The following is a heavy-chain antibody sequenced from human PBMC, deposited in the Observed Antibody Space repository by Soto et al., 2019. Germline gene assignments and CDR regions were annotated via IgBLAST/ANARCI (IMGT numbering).Heavy chain of an antibody. J-gene: IGHJ4*02. CDR2: INHSGST. V-gene: IGHV4-34*01. CDR3: ARVGTGTRVHYFDY. D-gene: IGHD1-7*01. CDR1: GGSFSGYY. Sequence: QVQLQQWGAGLLKPSETLSLTCAVYGGSFSGYYWSWIRQPPGKGLEWIGEINHSGSTNYNPSLKSRVTISVDTSKNQFSLKLSSVTAADTAVYYCARVGTGTRVHYFDYWGQGTLVTVSS.